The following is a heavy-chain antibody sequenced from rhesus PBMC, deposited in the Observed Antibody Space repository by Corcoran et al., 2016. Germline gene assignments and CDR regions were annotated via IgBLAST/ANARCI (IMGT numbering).Heavy chain of an antibody. CDR1: GGSISSSY. CDR3: ASGSWEYCTGSGCYVPYYFDY. Sequence: QLQLQESGPGLVKPSETLSVTCAVSGGSISSSYWSWIRQAPGTGLEWIGYIYGSGSSTNYNPSLKIRVTLSVDTSYNQLSLKLSSVTAADTAVYYCASGSWEYCTGSGCYVPYYFDYWGQGVLVTVSS. J-gene: IGHJ4*01. V-gene: IGHV4-169*02. CDR2: IYGSGSST. D-gene: IGHD2-21*01.